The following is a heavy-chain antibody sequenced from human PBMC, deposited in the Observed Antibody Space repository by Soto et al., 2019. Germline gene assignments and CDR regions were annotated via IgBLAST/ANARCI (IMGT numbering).Heavy chain of an antibody. V-gene: IGHV4-59*08. D-gene: IGHD6-13*01. CDR1: GGSFSTHY. CDR2: SYYGGST. J-gene: IGHJ5*02. Sequence: QVQLQQSGPGLLKPSETLSLTCSLSGGSFSTHYWSWIRQSPGKGLEWIGYSYYGGSTNYNPSLKRRVTLSVETSKTQFSLNLTSVTAADTAVYYGARRGRAAAAGYFAPWGPGTLVTVSS. CDR3: ARRGRAAAAGYFAP.